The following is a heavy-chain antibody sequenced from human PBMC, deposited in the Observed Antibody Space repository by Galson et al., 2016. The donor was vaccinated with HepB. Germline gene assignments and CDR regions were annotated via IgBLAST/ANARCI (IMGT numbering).Heavy chain of an antibody. J-gene: IGHJ3*02. CDR2: INQSGSA. V-gene: IGHV4-34*01. D-gene: IGHD5-12*01. CDR1: GGPFSGYY. CDR3: ARGGENSWYENDAFDI. Sequence: SETLSLTCAVYGGPFSGYYWSWIRQPPGKGLEWIGDINQSGSANYNPSLKSRVSISRDTFNNEFFMKLTSVTAPDTAMYFCARGGENSWYENDAFDIWGPGPTVTVSS.